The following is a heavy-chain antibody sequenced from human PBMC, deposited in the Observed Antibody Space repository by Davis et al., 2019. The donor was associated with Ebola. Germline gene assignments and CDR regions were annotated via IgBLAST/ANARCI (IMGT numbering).Heavy chain of an antibody. CDR2: ISYSGNT. V-gene: IGHV4-59*01. Sequence: PSETLSLTCIVSGGSISSYYWSWIRQPPGKGLEWIGYISYSGNTNYNPSLKSRVTISVDTSKNQFSLQLSSVTAADTAVYYCTRALMTYPTLTTRYYYYGVNVWGQGTTVTVSS. CDR3: TRALMTYPTLTTRYYYYGVNV. D-gene: IGHD4-11*01. CDR1: GGSISSYY. J-gene: IGHJ6*02.